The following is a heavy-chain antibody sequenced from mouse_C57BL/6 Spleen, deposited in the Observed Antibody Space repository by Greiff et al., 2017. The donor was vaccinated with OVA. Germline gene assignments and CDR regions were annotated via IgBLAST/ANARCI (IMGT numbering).Heavy chain of an antibody. CDR1: GYTFTSYW. D-gene: IGHD1-1*01. Sequence: VQLQQPGAELVKPGASVKMSCKASGYTFTSYWITWVKQRPGQGLEWIGDIYPGSGSTNYNEKFKSKATLTVDTSSSTAYMQLSSLTSEDSAVYYCANYYGSSRSWFAYWGQGTLVTVSA. CDR3: ANYYGSSRSWFAY. CDR2: IYPGSGST. V-gene: IGHV1-55*01. J-gene: IGHJ3*01.